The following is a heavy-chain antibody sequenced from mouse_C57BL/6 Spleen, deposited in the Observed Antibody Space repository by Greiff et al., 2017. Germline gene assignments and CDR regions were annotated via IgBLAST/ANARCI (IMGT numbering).Heavy chain of an antibody. J-gene: IGHJ4*01. CDR2: INPNYGTT. V-gene: IGHV1-39*01. Sequence: EVQLQESGPELVKPGASVKISCKASGYSFTDYNMNWVKQSNGKSLEWIGVINPNYGTTSYNQKFKGKATLTVDQSSSTAYMQLNSLTSEDSAVYYCARGVTTRGPCAMDYWGQGTSVTVSS. CDR3: ARGVTTRGPCAMDY. D-gene: IGHD2-2*01. CDR1: GYSFTDYN.